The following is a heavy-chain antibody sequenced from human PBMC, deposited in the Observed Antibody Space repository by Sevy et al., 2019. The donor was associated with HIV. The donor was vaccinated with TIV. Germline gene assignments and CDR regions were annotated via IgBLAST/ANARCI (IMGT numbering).Heavy chain of an antibody. D-gene: IGHD1-26*01. CDR2: ISRASDSI. J-gene: IGHJ4*02. Sequence: GGSLRLSCAASGFTFRDYPMNWIRQAPGKGLEWLSYISRASDSIYYADSVMGRFTVSRDNAKNSLYLQMDRLSDEDTAIYYCAREHTGSFPDFWDQGTLVTVSS. CDR3: AREHTGSFPDF. CDR1: GFTFRDYP. V-gene: IGHV3-48*02.